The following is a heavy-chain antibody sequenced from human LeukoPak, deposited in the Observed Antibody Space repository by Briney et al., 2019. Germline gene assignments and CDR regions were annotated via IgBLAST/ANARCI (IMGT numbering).Heavy chain of an antibody. CDR2: INWNGDSP. Sequence: PGGSLRLSCAASGFTVSSNYMSWVRQAPGKGLEWVSNINWNGDSPRYADSVKGRFTISRDNAKNSLYLQMNSLRAEDTALYYCARDLARGGPHATLNYYMDVWGKGTTVTVSS. V-gene: IGHV3-20*04. J-gene: IGHJ6*03. CDR3: ARDLARGGPHATLNYYMDV. CDR1: GFTVSSNY. D-gene: IGHD3-16*01.